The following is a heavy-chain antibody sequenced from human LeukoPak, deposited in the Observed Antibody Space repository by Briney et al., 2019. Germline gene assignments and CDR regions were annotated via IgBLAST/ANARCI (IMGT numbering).Heavy chain of an antibody. Sequence: GGSLRLSCTASGFTFSTYAMSWVRQAPGKGLEWVSHFGGSGGSIYYADSVKGRFTISRDNSKNTLYLQMNSLRAEDTAVYYCAKSDCGGDCHLLDYWGQGTLVTVSS. CDR1: GFTFSTYA. CDR3: AKSDCGGDCHLLDY. V-gene: IGHV3-23*01. D-gene: IGHD2-21*02. J-gene: IGHJ4*02. CDR2: FGGSGGSI.